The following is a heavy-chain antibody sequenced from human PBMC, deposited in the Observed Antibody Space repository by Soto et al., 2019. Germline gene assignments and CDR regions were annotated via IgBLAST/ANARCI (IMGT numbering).Heavy chain of an antibody. Sequence: KSSETLSLTCAVYGGSFSGYYWSWIRQPPGKGLEWIGEINHSGSTNYNPSLKSRVTISVDTSKNQFSLKLSSVTAADTAVYYCARRGGIVATPGIIVVVTAGFDYWGQGTLVTVSS. CDR3: ARRGGIVATPGIIVVVTAGFDY. D-gene: IGHD2-21*02. CDR2: INHSGST. V-gene: IGHV4-34*01. CDR1: GGSFSGYY. J-gene: IGHJ4*02.